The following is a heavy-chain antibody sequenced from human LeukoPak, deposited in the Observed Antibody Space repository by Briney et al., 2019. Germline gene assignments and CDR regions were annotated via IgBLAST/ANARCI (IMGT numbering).Heavy chain of an antibody. Sequence: ASVTVSCKASGYTFTSYDINWVRQAPGQGLEWMGWMNPNSGNTVYAQKFQGRVTMTRNTSISTAYMELSSLRSEDTAVYYCARASPSEQRPYYDYVWGSYRPDDAFDIWGQGTMVTVSS. J-gene: IGHJ3*02. D-gene: IGHD3-16*02. CDR2: MNPNSGNT. CDR1: GYTFTSYD. CDR3: ARASPSEQRPYYDYVWGSYRPDDAFDI. V-gene: IGHV1-8*01.